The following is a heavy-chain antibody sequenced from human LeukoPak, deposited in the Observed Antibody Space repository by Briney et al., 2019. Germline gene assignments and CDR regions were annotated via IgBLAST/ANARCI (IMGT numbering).Heavy chain of an antibody. D-gene: IGHD5-18*01. CDR3: ARVRSYGTFDY. CDR2: IYSGGST. Sequence: GGSLRLSCAASGFTVSSNYMSWVRQAPGKGLEWVSVIYSGGSTYYADSVKGRFTITRDNSKNTLYLQMNSLRAEDTAVYYCARVRSYGTFDYWGQGTLVTVSS. V-gene: IGHV3-53*01. J-gene: IGHJ4*02. CDR1: GFTVSSNY.